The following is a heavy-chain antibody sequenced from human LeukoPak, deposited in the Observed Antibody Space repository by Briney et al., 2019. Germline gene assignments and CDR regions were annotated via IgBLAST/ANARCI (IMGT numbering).Heavy chain of an antibody. CDR3: ARLLTPTGFYYYYMDV. Sequence: GASVKVSCKASGYTFTSYGISWVRQAPGQGLEWMGWISTYNGNTNYAQNLQGRVTMTTDTSTSTAYMELRSLISDDTAVYYCARLLTPTGFYYYYMDVWGKGTTVTVSS. D-gene: IGHD1-1*01. V-gene: IGHV1-18*01. J-gene: IGHJ6*03. CDR1: GYTFTSYG. CDR2: ISTYNGNT.